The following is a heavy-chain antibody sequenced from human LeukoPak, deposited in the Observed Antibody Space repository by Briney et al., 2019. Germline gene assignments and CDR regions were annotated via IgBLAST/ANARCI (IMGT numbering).Heavy chain of an antibody. Sequence: SETLSLTCTVSGGSISSYYRSWIRQPAGKGLEWIGRIYTSGSTNYNPSLKSRVTMSVDTSKNQFSLKLSSVTAADTAVYYCARFMVSVSGDAFDIWGQGTMVTASS. CDR2: IYTSGST. CDR3: ARFMVSVSGDAFDI. V-gene: IGHV4-4*07. D-gene: IGHD2-15*01. CDR1: GGSISSYY. J-gene: IGHJ3*02.